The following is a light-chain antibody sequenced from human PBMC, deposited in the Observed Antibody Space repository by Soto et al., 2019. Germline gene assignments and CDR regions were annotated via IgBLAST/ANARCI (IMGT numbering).Light chain of an antibody. V-gene: IGKV3-15*01. CDR1: QTVSSH. J-gene: IGKJ1*01. Sequence: EIVITQSPTTLSVSPGERPTLSFMAGQTVSSHFAWYLQKTGQTPRLLIYGASTSATGIPARFSGSGSGTEFTLTISSLQSEDFAVYYCQQYNNWPPWTFGQGTKVDIK. CDR2: GAS. CDR3: QQYNNWPPWT.